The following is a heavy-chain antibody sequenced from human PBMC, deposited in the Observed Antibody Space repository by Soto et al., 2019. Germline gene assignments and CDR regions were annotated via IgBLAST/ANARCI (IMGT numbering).Heavy chain of an antibody. D-gene: IGHD6-13*01. Sequence: QVQLVESGGGVVQPGRSLRLSCAASGFTFSSYGMHWVRQAPGKGLEWVVVISYDGSNKYYADSVKGRFTISRDNSKNTLYLQMNSLRAEDTAVYYCATSYSSSWLFDYWGQGTLVTVSS. CDR2: ISYDGSNK. CDR1: GFTFSSYG. CDR3: ATSYSSSWLFDY. V-gene: IGHV3-30*03. J-gene: IGHJ4*02.